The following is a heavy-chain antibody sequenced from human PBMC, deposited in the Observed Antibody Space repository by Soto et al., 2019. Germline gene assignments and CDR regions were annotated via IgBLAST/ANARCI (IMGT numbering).Heavy chain of an antibody. CDR1: GYLFCSYW. D-gene: IGHD3-10*01. Sequence: PGGSLRLSCAASGYLFCSYWMHWARHVPGKGPVWVARINGDGRNTRYTDSVKGRFTISRDNAKNTLYLQMDSLRAEDTAVYYCTRDFMARGRDSNWFDPWGQGTVVTVSS. J-gene: IGHJ5*02. CDR3: TRDFMARGRDSNWFDP. CDR2: INGDGRNT. V-gene: IGHV3-74*01.